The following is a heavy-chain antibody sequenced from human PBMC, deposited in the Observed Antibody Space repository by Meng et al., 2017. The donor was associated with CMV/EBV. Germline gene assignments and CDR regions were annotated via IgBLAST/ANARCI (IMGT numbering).Heavy chain of an antibody. CDR1: GYTFTGYY. D-gene: IGHD4-23*01. CDR2: INPDSGGT. V-gene: IGHV1-2*02. CDR3: ARARLTMVVTPY. J-gene: IGHJ4*02. Sequence: KASGYTFTGYYMHWVRQDPGQGLEWMGWINPDSGGTNYAQKFQGRVTMTRDTSISTAYMELSRLRSDDTAVYYCARARLTMVVTPYWGQGTLVTVSS.